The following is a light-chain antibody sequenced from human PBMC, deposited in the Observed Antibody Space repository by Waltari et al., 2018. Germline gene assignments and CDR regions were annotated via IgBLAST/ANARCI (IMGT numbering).Light chain of an antibody. CDR2: WAS. CDR3: QQYHSRPLT. V-gene: IGKV4-1*01. Sequence: DSVMTHSPDPLAVSLCERATNNSTSSQSVLSSSDNRNYLAWFQQKPGQPPKLLIYWASIRGSGVPDRFSGSGSGTDFTLTISSLQTEDVAVYYCQQYHSRPLTFGGGTKVEIK. J-gene: IGKJ4*01. CDR1: QSVLSSSDNRNY.